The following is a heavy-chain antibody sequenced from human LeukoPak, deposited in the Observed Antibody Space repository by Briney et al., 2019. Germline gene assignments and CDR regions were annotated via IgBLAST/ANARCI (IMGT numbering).Heavy chain of an antibody. Sequence: SETLSLICSVSGGSISTYYWIWFRQPPGKGLEWIGYIYYSGSTNYNPSLKSRVAISVDTSKNQVSRKLSSVTAADTAIYYCARDPKYSYYFDYWGQGSLVTVSS. CDR3: ARDPKYSYYFDY. V-gene: IGHV4-59*01. D-gene: IGHD2/OR15-2a*01. J-gene: IGHJ4*02. CDR2: IYYSGST. CDR1: GGSISTYY.